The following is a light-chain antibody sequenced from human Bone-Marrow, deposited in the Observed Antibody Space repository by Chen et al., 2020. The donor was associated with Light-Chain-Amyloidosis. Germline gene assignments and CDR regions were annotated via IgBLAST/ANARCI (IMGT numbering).Light chain of an antibody. CDR2: GAS. CDR3: QQYNNWPLT. V-gene: IGKV3-15*01. Sequence: EVVMTQSRATLSVSPGERATLSCRASQSVGGDVAWYQQKPGQAPRLLIYGASTRATGIPVRFSGSGSRTEFTLTINSLQSEDFAVYYCQQYNNWPLTFGGGTKVEIK. J-gene: IGKJ4*01. CDR1: QSVGGD.